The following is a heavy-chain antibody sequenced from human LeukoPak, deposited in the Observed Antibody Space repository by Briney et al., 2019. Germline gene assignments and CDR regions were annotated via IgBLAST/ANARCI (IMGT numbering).Heavy chain of an antibody. D-gene: IGHD3-9*01. CDR2: IQNDGNSR. CDR3: AIGADYFPN. J-gene: IGHJ4*02. V-gene: IGHV3-30*02. Sequence: PGGSLRLSCAASGLTFSMPAMDWVRQAPGKGLEWVAFIQNDGNSRNYADSVKGRFTISRDTSKNTLYLQMNSLRPEDTALYFCAIGADYFPNWGQGTLVTVSS. CDR1: GLTFSMPA.